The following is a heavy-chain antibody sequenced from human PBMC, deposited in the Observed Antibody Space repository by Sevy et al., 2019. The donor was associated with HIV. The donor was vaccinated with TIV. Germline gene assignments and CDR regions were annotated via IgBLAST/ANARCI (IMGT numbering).Heavy chain of an antibody. CDR3: AKGKGNYDFWRTLRDDAVDV. J-gene: IGHJ3*01. V-gene: IGHV3-23*01. CDR1: GFNFRIYA. D-gene: IGHD3-3*01. CDR2: ISGTGAST. Sequence: GGSLRLSCAASGFNFRIYAMSWVRQAPGKGLEWVSTISGTGASTDYADSAKGRFSISRDNSQNTLHLQMNSLRAEDTAVYYCAKGKGNYDFWRTLRDDAVDVWGQGTVVTVSS.